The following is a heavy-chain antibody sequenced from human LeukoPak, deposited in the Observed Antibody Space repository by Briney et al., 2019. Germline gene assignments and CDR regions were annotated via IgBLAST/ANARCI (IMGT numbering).Heavy chain of an antibody. Sequence: GGSLRLSCAASGFTFSSYAMSWVRQAPGKGLEWVSAISGMGASTYYADSVKGRFTISRDNSKNTLYLQMNSLRAEDTAVYYCAKTLTYRCSGGSCRYYYYYMDVWGKGTTVTVSS. CDR1: GFTFSSYA. CDR3: AKTLTYRCSGGSCRYYYYYMDV. J-gene: IGHJ6*03. V-gene: IGHV3-23*01. CDR2: ISGMGAST. D-gene: IGHD2-15*01.